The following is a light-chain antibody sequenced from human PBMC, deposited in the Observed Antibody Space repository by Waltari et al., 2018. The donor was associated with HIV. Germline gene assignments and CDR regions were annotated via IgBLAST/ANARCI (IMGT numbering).Light chain of an antibody. Sequence: QSVMTQPPSASGTPGQTVTISCSGSRSNIGNHDVCWFLHLPGTAPKRLIYRNNQRPSGVPDRFTGSKSGTSASLAISGLRSEDEADYYCDAWDNSLSGRVFGGGTKLTVL. CDR1: RSNIGNHD. CDR2: RNN. J-gene: IGLJ3*02. V-gene: IGLV1-47*01. CDR3: DAWDNSLSGRV.